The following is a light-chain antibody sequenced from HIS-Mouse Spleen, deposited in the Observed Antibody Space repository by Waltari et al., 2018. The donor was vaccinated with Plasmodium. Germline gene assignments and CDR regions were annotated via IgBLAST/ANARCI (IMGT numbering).Light chain of an antibody. CDR2: EDS. J-gene: IGLJ3*02. CDR3: YSTDSSGNHRV. Sequence: SYELTQPPSVSVSPGQTARITCSGDALPKKYAYWYQQKSGQAPVLVIYEDSKRPSGNPERVAGASSGTRATLTISGAQVEDEADYYCYSTDSSGNHRVFGGGTKLTVL. CDR1: ALPKKY. V-gene: IGLV3-10*01.